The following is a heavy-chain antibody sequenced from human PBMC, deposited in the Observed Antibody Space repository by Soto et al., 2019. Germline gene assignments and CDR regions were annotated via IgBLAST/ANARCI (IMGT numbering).Heavy chain of an antibody. V-gene: IGHV1-69*02. J-gene: IGHJ4*02. Sequence: QVQLVQSGAELKRPGSSVKVSCKASGDTFNFYSINWVRQAPGLGLEWMGRVNPIVSMSNYAKKCQGRVTMTADKSTSPVYMELSSLRSEATAIYYCASRYSSGYRAFAYWRPGALVTVSS. CDR2: VNPIVSMS. D-gene: IGHD3-10*01. CDR1: GDTFNFYS. CDR3: ASRYSSGYRAFAY.